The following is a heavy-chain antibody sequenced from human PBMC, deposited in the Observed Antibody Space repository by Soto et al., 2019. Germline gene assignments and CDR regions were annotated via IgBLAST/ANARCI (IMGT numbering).Heavy chain of an antibody. CDR3: ARHRTGTSRIFEENWFDP. V-gene: IGHV4-34*01. CDR2: INHSGST. Sequence: PSETLSLTCAVSGGSFSAYYWSWIRQPPGKGPEWIGEINHSGSTDYNPSLETRVTISVDTSKKQFSLKLNSVTAADTAVYYCARHRTGTSRIFEENWFDPWGQGTLVTVSS. D-gene: IGHD3-3*01. J-gene: IGHJ5*02. CDR1: GGSFSAYY.